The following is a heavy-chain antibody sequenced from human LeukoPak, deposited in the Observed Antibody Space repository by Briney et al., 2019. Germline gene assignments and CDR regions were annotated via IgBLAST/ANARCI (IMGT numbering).Heavy chain of an antibody. CDR1: GYSFTSYW. J-gene: IGHJ4*02. CDR3: ARQGEGDCSSTSCLVDY. V-gene: IGHV5-51*01. CDR2: IYPGDSDT. D-gene: IGHD2-2*01. Sequence: GESLKISCKGSGYSFTSYWIGWVRQMPGKGLEWMGIIYPGDSDTRYSPSFQGQVTISADKSISTAYLQRSSLKASDTAMYYCARQGEGDCSSTSCLVDYWGQGTLVTVSS.